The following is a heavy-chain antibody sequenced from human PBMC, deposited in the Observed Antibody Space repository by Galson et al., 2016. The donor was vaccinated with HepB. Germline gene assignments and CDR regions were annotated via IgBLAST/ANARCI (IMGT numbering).Heavy chain of an antibody. D-gene: IGHD2-8*01. CDR3: ARGPPHNFDTNPHHIT. Sequence: SLRLSCAASGFTFNNYWMTWVRRAPGKGLEWVANINQDGSEKYYVDSVKGRFTISRDSAKVSIYLQINSLRAEDTALYYCARGPPHNFDTNPHHITWGRGTLVTVSS. V-gene: IGHV3-7*03. J-gene: IGHJ4*02. CDR1: GFTFNNYW. CDR2: INQDGSEK.